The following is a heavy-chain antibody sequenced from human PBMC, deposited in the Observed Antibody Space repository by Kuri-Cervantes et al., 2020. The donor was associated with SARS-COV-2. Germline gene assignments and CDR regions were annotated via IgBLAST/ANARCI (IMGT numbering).Heavy chain of an antibody. D-gene: IGHD2-15*01. V-gene: IGHV7-4-1*02. Sequence: ASVKVSCKASGYTFTSYAMNWVRQAPGQGLEWMGWINTNTGNPTYAQGFTGRFVFSLGTSVSTAYLQISSLKAEDTAVYYCARDLVVVAAADYYYYGMDVWGQGTTVTVSS. CDR2: INTNTGNP. J-gene: IGHJ6*02. CDR1: GYTFTSYA. CDR3: ARDLVVVAAADYYYYGMDV.